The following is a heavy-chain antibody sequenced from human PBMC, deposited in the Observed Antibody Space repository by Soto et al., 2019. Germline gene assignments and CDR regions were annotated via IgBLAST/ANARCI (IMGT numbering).Heavy chain of an antibody. CDR3: ARAAIRGSDSSGPNNWFDP. CDR2: ISSGTNYI. CDR1: GFSFSSYS. J-gene: IGHJ5*02. V-gene: IGHV3-21*01. Sequence: EVQLVESGGGLVKPGGSLRLSCAASGFSFSSYSMNWFRQAPGKGLEWVSSISSGTNYIYYADSVRGRFTLSRDNARNSLYLQLNSLRAEDTVVYYCARAAIRGSDSSGPNNWFDPWGQGTLVTVSS. D-gene: IGHD3-22*01.